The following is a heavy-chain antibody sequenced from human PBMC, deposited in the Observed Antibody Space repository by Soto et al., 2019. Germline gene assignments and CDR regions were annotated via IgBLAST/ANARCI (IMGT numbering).Heavy chain of an antibody. CDR3: AIGLGGNTAMVAQFVC. CDR2: ISYDGSNK. D-gene: IGHD5-18*01. Sequence: QPGGSLRLSCAASGFTFSSYAMHWVRQAPGKGLEWVAVISYDGSNKYYADSVKGRFTISRDNSKNTLYLQMNSLRAEDTAVYYCAIGLGGNTAMVAQFVCWGQGAPGTVPS. V-gene: IGHV3-30-3*01. J-gene: IGHJ4*02. CDR1: GFTFSSYA.